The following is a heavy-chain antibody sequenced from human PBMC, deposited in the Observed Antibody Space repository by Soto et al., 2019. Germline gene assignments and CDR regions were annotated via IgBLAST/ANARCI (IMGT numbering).Heavy chain of an antibody. CDR2: IYCSGST. CDR1: GGSISSGDYY. V-gene: IGHV4-30-4*01. Sequence: PSETLSLTCTVSGGSISSGDYYWSWIRQPPGKGLEWIGYIYCSGSTYYNPSLKSRVTISVDTSKNQFSLKLSSVTAADTAAYYCARVRRDFWSGYYPFDPWG. CDR3: ARVRRDFWSGYYPFDP. J-gene: IGHJ5*02. D-gene: IGHD3-3*01.